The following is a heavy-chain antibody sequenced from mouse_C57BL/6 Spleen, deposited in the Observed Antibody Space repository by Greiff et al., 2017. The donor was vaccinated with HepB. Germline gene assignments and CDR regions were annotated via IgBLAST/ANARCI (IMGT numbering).Heavy chain of an antibody. CDR2: ILPGSGST. Sequence: VKLQQSGAELMKPGASVKLSCKATGYTFTGYWIEWVKQRPGHGLEWIGEILPGSGSTNYNEKFKGKATFTADTSSNTAYMQLSSLTTEDSALYYCARGGLGREGGGRDFAYWGQGTLVTVSA. CDR3: ARGGLGREGGGRDFAY. J-gene: IGHJ3*01. CDR1: GYTFTGYW. V-gene: IGHV1-9*01. D-gene: IGHD4-1*01.